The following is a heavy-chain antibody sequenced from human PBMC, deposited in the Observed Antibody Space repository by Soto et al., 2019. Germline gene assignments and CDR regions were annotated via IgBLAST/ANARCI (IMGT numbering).Heavy chain of an antibody. CDR3: AKSIAHPYPKVGYYFDY. D-gene: IGHD6-6*01. CDR2: ISGSGGST. V-gene: IGHV3-23*01. J-gene: IGHJ4*02. Sequence: GGSLRLSCAASGFTFSSYAMSWVRQAPGKGLEWVSAISGSGGSTYYADSVKGRFTISRDNSKNTLYLQMNSLRAEDTAVYYCAKSIAHPYPKVGYYFDYWGQGTLVTVSS. CDR1: GFTFSSYA.